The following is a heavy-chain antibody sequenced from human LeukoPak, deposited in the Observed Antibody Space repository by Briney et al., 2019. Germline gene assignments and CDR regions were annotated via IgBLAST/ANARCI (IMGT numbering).Heavy chain of an antibody. Sequence: SQTLSLTCTVSGGSISSGGYYWSWIRQHPGKGLEWIGYIYYSGSTYYNPSLKSRVTISVDTSKNQFSLKLSSVTAADTAVYYCARDSGSGSYYPIHYFDYWGQGTLVSVAS. CDR2: IYYSGST. CDR3: ARDSGSGSYYPIHYFDY. J-gene: IGHJ4*02. V-gene: IGHV4-31*03. D-gene: IGHD3-10*01. CDR1: GGSISSGGYY.